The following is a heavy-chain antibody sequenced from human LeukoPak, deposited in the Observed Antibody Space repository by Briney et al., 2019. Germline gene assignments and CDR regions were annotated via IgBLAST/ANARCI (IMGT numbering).Heavy chain of an antibody. CDR2: IYTSGST. J-gene: IGHJ6*04. V-gene: IGHV4-61*02. CDR1: GGSLSSGSYY. CDR3: ARRGDV. Sequence: SETLSLTCTVSGGSLSSGSYYWSWLRQPAGKGLEWIGRIYTSGSTNYNPSLKSRVTISVDTSKNQFSLKLGSVTAADTAVYYCARRGDVWGKGTTVTISS.